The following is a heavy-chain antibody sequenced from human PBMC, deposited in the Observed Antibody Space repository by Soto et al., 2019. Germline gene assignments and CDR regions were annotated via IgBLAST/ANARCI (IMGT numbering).Heavy chain of an antibody. CDR2: ISSSSSYI. CDR3: ASFVRHITIFGVVTQESFDY. Sequence: PGGSLRLSCAASGFTLSSYSMNWVRQAPGKGLEWVSSISSSSSYIYYADSVKGRFTISRDNAKNSLYLQMNSLRAEDTAVYYYASFVRHITIFGVVTQESFDYWGQGTLVTVSS. D-gene: IGHD3-3*01. J-gene: IGHJ4*02. CDR1: GFTLSSYS. V-gene: IGHV3-21*01.